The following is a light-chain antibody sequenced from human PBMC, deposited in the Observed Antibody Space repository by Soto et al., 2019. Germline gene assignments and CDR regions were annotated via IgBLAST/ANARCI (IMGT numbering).Light chain of an antibody. J-gene: IGLJ1*01. V-gene: IGLV1-44*01. CDR1: SSNIGSNT. CDR3: AAWDDSLNGYV. Sequence: QAVVTQPPSASGTPGQRVTISCSGSSSNIGSNTVNWYQQLPGTAPKLLIYSNNQRPSGVPDRFSGSKSGTSASLAISGLQSEDEADYYCAAWDDSLNGYVFGPGTKLTVL. CDR2: SNN.